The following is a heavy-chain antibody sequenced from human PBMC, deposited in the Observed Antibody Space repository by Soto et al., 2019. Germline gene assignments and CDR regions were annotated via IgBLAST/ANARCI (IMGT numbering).Heavy chain of an antibody. Sequence: QMQLVQSGAEVKKPGASVKVSCKASGYTFTRHYIRWVRQAPGQGLEWMGIINSSGGHTYYAQKFQGRVALISDTSTSTVYMELSSLRSEDTSVYYSARDLLAAGSDALDIWGQGTMVTVSS. CDR1: GYTFTRHY. V-gene: IGHV1-46*01. J-gene: IGHJ3*02. CDR3: ARDLLAAGSDALDI. D-gene: IGHD6-13*01. CDR2: INSSGGHT.